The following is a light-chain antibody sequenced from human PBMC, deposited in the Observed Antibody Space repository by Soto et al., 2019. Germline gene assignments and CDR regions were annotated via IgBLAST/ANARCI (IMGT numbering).Light chain of an antibody. CDR3: QQRSNWLLT. J-gene: IGKJ4*01. Sequence: EVGLTQSPATLSLSPWERATLSCMASQSVSSYLAWYQQKPGQAPRLLIYDASNRATGIPARFSGSGSGTDFTLTISSLEPEDFAVYYCQQRSNWLLTFGGGTKVDIK. V-gene: IGKV3-11*01. CDR1: QSVSSY. CDR2: DAS.